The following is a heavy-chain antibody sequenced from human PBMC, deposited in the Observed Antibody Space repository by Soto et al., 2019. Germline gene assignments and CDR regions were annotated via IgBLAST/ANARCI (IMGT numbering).Heavy chain of an antibody. CDR2: INAGNGNT. V-gene: IGHV1-3*01. CDR3: ARSVEWLASFDY. CDR1: GYTFTSYA. D-gene: IGHD6-19*01. Sequence: GASVKVSCKASGYTFTSYAMHWVRQAPGQRLEWMGWINAGNGNTKYSQKFQGRVTITRDTSASTAYMELSSLRSEDTAVYYCARSVEWLASFDYWGQGTLVTVYS. J-gene: IGHJ4*02.